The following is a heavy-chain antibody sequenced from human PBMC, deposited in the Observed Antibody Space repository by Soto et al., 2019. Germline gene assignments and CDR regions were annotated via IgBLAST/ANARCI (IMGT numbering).Heavy chain of an antibody. D-gene: IGHD3-10*01. CDR1: GFTFSSYA. Sequence: GGSLRLSCAASGFTFSSYAMHWVRQAPGKGLEWVAVISYDGSNKYYADSVKGRFTISRDNSKNTLYLQMNSLRAEDTAVYYCARGWFGELLFRGDLDYWGQGTLVTVSS. J-gene: IGHJ4*02. V-gene: IGHV3-30-3*01. CDR3: ARGWFGELLFRGDLDY. CDR2: ISYDGSNK.